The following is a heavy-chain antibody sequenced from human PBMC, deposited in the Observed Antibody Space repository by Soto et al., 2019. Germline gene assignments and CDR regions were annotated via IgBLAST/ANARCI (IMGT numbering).Heavy chain of an antibody. CDR2: IWYDGSNK. D-gene: IGHD5-12*01. V-gene: IGHV3-33*01. Sequence: GGSLRLSCAASGFTFSSYGMHWVRQAPGKGLEWVAVIWYDGSNKYYADSVKGRFTISRDNSKNTLYLQMNSLRAEDTAVYYCARDRPVVFDIVATTAYMDVWGKGTTVTVSS. CDR1: GFTFSSYG. CDR3: ARDRPVVFDIVATTAYMDV. J-gene: IGHJ6*03.